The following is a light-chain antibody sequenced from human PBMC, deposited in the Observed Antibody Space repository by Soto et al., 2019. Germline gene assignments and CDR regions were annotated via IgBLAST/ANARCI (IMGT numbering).Light chain of an antibody. Sequence: QAVVTQPPSASETPGQRVTISCSGSGSNIGSNTVNWYQQVPGTAPKLLIYSNNQRPSGVPARVSGSKSGTSASLAISDLQSEDEADYYCAAWDGSLNGVVFGGGTKLTVL. J-gene: IGLJ2*01. CDR3: AAWDGSLNGVV. CDR2: SNN. V-gene: IGLV1-44*01. CDR1: GSNIGSNT.